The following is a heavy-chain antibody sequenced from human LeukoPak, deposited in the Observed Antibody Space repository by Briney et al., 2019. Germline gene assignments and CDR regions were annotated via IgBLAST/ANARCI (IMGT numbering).Heavy chain of an antibody. D-gene: IGHD6-19*01. CDR3: AKEEWLVRGFDY. V-gene: IGHV3-23*01. Sequence: GGSLRLSCAASGFTFSSYSMNWVRQAPGKGLEWVSTISGSGGSTYYADSVKGRFTISRDNSKNTLYLQMNSLRAEDTAVYYCAKEEWLVRGFDYWGQGTLVTVSS. J-gene: IGHJ4*02. CDR2: ISGSGGST. CDR1: GFTFSSYS.